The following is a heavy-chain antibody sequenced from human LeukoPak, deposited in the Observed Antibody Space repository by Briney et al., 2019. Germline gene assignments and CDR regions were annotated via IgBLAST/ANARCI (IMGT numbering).Heavy chain of an antibody. CDR3: ARDIWSNTAMVTYFDY. CDR1: GYTFTGYY. V-gene: IGHV1-69*04. J-gene: IGHJ4*02. CDR2: IIPILGIA. D-gene: IGHD5-18*01. Sequence: SVKVSCKASGYTFTGYYMHRVRQAPGQGLEWMGRIIPILGIANYAQKFQGRVTITADKSTSTAYMELSSLRSEDTAVYYCARDIWSNTAMVTYFDYWGQGTLVTVSS.